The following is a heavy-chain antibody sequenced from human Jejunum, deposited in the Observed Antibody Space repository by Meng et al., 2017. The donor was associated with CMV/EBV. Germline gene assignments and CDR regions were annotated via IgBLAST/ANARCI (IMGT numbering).Heavy chain of an antibody. J-gene: IGHJ4*02. CDR2: NKHNTDGGTA. V-gene: IGHV3-15*01. CDR1: GLSLTKAW. CDR3: TANYFDY. Sequence: YCASSGLSLTKAWKSWVRQAQGKGLEWIGSNKHNTDGGTAEYVAPVKGRFTISRDDSKNTLYLQMNSLKSEDTAVYYCTANYFDYWGQGTLVTVSS.